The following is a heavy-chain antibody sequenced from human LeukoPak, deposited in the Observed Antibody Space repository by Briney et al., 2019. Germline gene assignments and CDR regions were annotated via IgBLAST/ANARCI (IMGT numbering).Heavy chain of an antibody. D-gene: IGHD6-19*01. CDR2: ISSSSYI. CDR3: ARDLAVAGTGSFFDY. CDR1: GFTFSSYD. V-gene: IGHV3-21*01. Sequence: TGGSLRLSCAASGFTFSSYDIHWVRQAPGKGLEWVSSISSSSYIYYADSVKGRFTISRDNAKNSLYLQMNSLRAEDTAVYYCARDLAVAGTGSFFDYWGQGTLVTVSS. J-gene: IGHJ4*02.